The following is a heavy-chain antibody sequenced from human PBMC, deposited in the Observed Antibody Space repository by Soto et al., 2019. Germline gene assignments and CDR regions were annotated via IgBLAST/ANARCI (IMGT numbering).Heavy chain of an antibody. CDR1: GYSFTSYW. J-gene: IGHJ3*02. CDR2: IYPGDSDT. Sequence: GESLKISCKGSGYSFTSYWIGWVRQMPGKGLEWMGIIYPGDSDTRYSPSFQGQVTISADKSISTAYLQWSSLKDSDTAMYYCARLHSTLDLAFDIWGQGTMVTVSS. CDR3: ARLHSTLDLAFDI. V-gene: IGHV5-51*01. D-gene: IGHD6-13*01.